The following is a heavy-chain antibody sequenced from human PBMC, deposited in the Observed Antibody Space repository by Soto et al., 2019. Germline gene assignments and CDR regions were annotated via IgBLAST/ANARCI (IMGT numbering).Heavy chain of an antibody. CDR3: AKDKSSSSPEPEYYFDY. CDR1: GFTFSSYG. CDR2: ISYDGSNK. D-gene: IGHD6-6*01. Sequence: QVQLVESGGGVVQPGRSLRLSCAASGFTFSSYGMHWVRQAPGKGLEWVAVISYDGSNKYYADSVKGRFTISRDNSKNTLYLQMNSLRAEDTAVYYCAKDKSSSSPEPEYYFDYWGQGTLVTVSS. J-gene: IGHJ4*02. V-gene: IGHV3-30*18.